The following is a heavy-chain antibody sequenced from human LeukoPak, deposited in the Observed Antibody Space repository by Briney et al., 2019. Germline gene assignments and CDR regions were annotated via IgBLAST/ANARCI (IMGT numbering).Heavy chain of an antibody. J-gene: IGHJ4*02. D-gene: IGHD2-2*01. CDR1: GFTFSSYG. V-gene: IGHV3-30*02. CDR3: ARDALYQLLSILGY. Sequence: GGSLRLSCAASGFTFSSYGMHWVRQAPGKGLEWVAFIRYDGSNKYYADSVKGRFTISRDNSKNTLYLQMNSLRAEDTAVYYCARDALYQLLSILGYWGQGTLVTVSS. CDR2: IRYDGSNK.